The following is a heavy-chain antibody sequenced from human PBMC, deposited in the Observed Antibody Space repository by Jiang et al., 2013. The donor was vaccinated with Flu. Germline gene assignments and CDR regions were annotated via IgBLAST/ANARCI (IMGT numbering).Heavy chain of an antibody. Sequence: MGRINPESGGTTYAQQFQGRVTMTSDTSISTVYMEVSELTYDDTAVFYCTKDRDYGEPFDYWGQGTLVTVSS. CDR3: TKDRDYGEPFDY. J-gene: IGHJ4*02. V-gene: IGHV1-2*02. D-gene: IGHD4/OR15-4a*01. CDR2: INPESGGT.